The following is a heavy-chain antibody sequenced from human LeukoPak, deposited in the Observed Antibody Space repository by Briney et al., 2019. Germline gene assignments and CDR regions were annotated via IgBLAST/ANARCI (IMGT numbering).Heavy chain of an antibody. J-gene: IGHJ6*04. Sequence: GRSLRLSCAASGFTFSSYEMNWVRQAPGKGLEWVSYISSSGSTIYYADSVKGRFTISRDNAKNSLYLQMNSLRAEDTAVYYCAELGMTMIGGVWGKGTTVTISS. D-gene: IGHD3-10*02. CDR3: AELGMTMIGGV. CDR1: GFTFSSYE. CDR2: ISSSGSTI. V-gene: IGHV3-48*03.